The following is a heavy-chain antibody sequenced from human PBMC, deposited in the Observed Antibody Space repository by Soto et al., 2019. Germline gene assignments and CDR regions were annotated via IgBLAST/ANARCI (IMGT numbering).Heavy chain of an antibody. V-gene: IGHV5-51*01. CDR2: IYPGDSDT. CDR1: GYAFNTYW. D-gene: IGHD3-10*01. CDR3: SRHMEAHSHFYYGMDV. Sequence: GASLKISWTGSGYAFNTYWNAWVRQMPGKGLEWMGFIYPGDSDTRYSPSFQGQVTISADKSINTAYLPWRTLKASDTAIYYCSRHMEAHSHFYYGMDVWGQGTTVTVSS. J-gene: IGHJ6*02.